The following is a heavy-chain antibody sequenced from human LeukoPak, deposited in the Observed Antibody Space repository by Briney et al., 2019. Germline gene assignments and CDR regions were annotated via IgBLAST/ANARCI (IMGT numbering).Heavy chain of an antibody. CDR1: GFTFYDYA. CDR3: AKGRQWLVHY. D-gene: IGHD6-19*01. CDR2: ISGNGANT. Sequence: PGGSLRLSCAASGFTFYDYAMHWVRQAPGKGLEWVSLISGNGANTYYGVSVKGRFTISRDNSKNSPYLQMDSLRTEDTGLYYCAKGRQWLVHYWGQGTLVTVSS. V-gene: IGHV3-43*02. J-gene: IGHJ4*02.